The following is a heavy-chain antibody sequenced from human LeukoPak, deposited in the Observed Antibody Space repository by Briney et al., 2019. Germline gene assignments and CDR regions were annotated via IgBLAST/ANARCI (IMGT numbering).Heavy chain of an antibody. CDR1: GFTFSSYE. CDR3: ASGITGTTSAFDY. D-gene: IGHD1-7*01. J-gene: IGHJ4*02. V-gene: IGHV3-21*01. CDR2: ISRSSSYI. Sequence: GGSLRLSCAASGFTFSSYEMNWVRQAPGKGLEWVSSISRSSSYIYYADSLKGRFTISRDNAKNSLYLQMNSLRAEDTAVYYCASGITGTTSAFDYWGQGTLVTVSS.